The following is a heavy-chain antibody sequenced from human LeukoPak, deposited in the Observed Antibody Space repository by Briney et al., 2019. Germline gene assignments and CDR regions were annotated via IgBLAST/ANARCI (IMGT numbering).Heavy chain of an antibody. Sequence: GGSLRLSCAASGFTFSSYAMSWVRQAPGKGLEWVSAISGSGGSTYYADSVKGRFTISRDNSKNTLYLQMNSLRAEGTAVYYCAKDTYDILTYDYWGQGTLVTVSS. V-gene: IGHV3-23*01. J-gene: IGHJ4*02. D-gene: IGHD3-9*01. CDR1: GFTFSSYA. CDR2: ISGSGGST. CDR3: AKDTYDILTYDY.